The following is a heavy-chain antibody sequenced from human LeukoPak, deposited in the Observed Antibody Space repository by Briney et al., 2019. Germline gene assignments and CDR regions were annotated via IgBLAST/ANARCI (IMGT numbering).Heavy chain of an antibody. V-gene: IGHV3-21*01. Sequence: PGGSLRLSCAASGFTFSSYSMNWVRQAPGKGLEWVSSISSSSSYIYYADSVKGRFTISRDNAKNSLYLQMNSLRAEDTAVYYCAREPDYGDYVGGYWGQGTLVTVSS. CDR3: AREPDYGDYVGGY. CDR1: GFTFSSYS. CDR2: ISSSSSYI. J-gene: IGHJ4*02. D-gene: IGHD4-17*01.